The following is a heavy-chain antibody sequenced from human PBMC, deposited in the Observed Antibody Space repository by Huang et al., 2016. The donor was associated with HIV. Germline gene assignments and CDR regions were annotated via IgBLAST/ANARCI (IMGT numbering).Heavy chain of an antibody. CDR1: DYTFTSYG. CDR3: GGSSGYWSFDY. J-gene: IGHJ4*02. D-gene: IGHD3-22*01. Sequence: QVQLVQSGGEVKKPGASVKVSCKASDYTFTSYGISGVRQAPGQGLEWMGWIGTNNGDTNYAQKFQGRVTMTTDTSTSTAYMELRSLRADDTAVYYCGGSSGYWSFDYWGQGTLVTVSS. CDR2: IGTNNGDT. V-gene: IGHV1-18*04.